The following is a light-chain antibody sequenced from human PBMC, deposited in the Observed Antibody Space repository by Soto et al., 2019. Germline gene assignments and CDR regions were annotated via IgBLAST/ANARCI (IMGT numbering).Light chain of an antibody. CDR2: WAS. J-gene: IGKJ2*01. CDR1: QSVLYSSNNKNY. CDR3: QQHFTTPYT. V-gene: IGKV4-1*01. Sequence: VMLTQSPDSLAVALGERATIKCRSSQSVLYSSNNKNYLAWYQRKPGQPPKLLFTWASTRASGVPDRFRGSGSGTDFTLTISSLQAEDVAVYFCQQHFTTPYTFGQGTKLEIK.